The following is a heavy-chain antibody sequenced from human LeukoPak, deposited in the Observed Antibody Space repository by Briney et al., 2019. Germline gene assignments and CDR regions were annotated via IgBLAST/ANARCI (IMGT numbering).Heavy chain of an antibody. CDR1: GFTFSNFA. J-gene: IGHJ4*02. CDR2: ISANGGAT. CDR3: AKASGSPYYFDY. D-gene: IGHD3-10*01. V-gene: IGHV3-23*01. Sequence: GGSLRLSCAASGFTFSNFAMSWVRQAPGKGLECVSLISANGGATYYADSVKGRFTISRDNSKSTLYLQMNSLRADDTAVYYCAKASGSPYYFDYWGQGTLVTVSS.